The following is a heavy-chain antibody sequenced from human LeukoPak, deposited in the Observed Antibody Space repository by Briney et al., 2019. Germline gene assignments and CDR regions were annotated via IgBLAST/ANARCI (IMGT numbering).Heavy chain of an antibody. V-gene: IGHV1-69*01. Sequence: ASVKVSCKASGGTFSSYAISWVRQAPGQGLEWMGGIIPIFGTANYAQKFQGRVTITADESTSTAYMELSSLRSEDTAVYYCARGHPITGDAFDIWGQGTMVTVSS. D-gene: IGHD1-20*01. J-gene: IGHJ3*02. CDR1: GGTFSSYA. CDR2: IIPIFGTA. CDR3: ARGHPITGDAFDI.